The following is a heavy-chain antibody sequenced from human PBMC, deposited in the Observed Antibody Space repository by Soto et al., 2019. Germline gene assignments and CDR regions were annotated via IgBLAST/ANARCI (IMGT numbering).Heavy chain of an antibody. V-gene: IGHV1-18*04. CDR3: ARRVAAAGTSCFDP. Sequence: ASVKVSCKASGYTFTSYGISWVRQAPGQGLEWMGWISAYNGNRNYAQKLQGRVTMTTDTSTSTAYMELRSLKSDDTAVYYCARRVAAAGTSCFDPWGQGTLVTVSS. CDR2: ISAYNGNR. D-gene: IGHD6-13*01. CDR1: GYTFTSYG. J-gene: IGHJ5*02.